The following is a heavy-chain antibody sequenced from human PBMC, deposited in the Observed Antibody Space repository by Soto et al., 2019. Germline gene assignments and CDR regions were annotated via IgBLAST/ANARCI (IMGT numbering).Heavy chain of an antibody. Sequence: GGSLRLSCAASGFTFSIYAMSWVRQAPGKGLEWVSAISGSGGSTYYADSVKGRFTISRDNSKNTLYLQMNSLRAEDTAVYYCAKAPTPGIAAAGPFDYWGQGTLVTVSS. CDR3: AKAPTPGIAAAGPFDY. CDR1: GFTFSIYA. V-gene: IGHV3-23*01. D-gene: IGHD6-13*01. J-gene: IGHJ4*02. CDR2: ISGSGGST.